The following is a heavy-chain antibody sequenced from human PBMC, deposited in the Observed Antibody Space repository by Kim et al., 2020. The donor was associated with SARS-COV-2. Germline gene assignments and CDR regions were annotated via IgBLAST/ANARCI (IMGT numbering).Heavy chain of an antibody. CDR1: GFTFDDYA. CDR3: AKGYYYGSGSYSRYFDY. V-gene: IGHV3-43*02. D-gene: IGHD3-10*01. J-gene: IGHJ4*02. Sequence: GGSLRLSCAASGFTFDDYAMHWVRQAPGKGLEWVSLISGDGGSTYYADSVKGRFTISRDNSKNSLYLQMNSLRTEDTALYYCAKGYYYGSGSYSRYFDYWGQGTLVTVSS. CDR2: ISGDGGST.